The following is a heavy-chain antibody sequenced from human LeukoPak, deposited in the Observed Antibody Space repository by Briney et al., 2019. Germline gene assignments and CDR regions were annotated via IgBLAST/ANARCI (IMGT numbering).Heavy chain of an antibody. V-gene: IGHV3-23*01. Sequence: GGSLRLSCAASGFTFSSYAMSWVRQAPGKGLEWVSAISGSGGSTYYADSVKGRFTISRDNSKDTLYLHMNSLRAEDTAVYYCAKRNSRYQLEYWGQGTLVTVSS. J-gene: IGHJ4*02. CDR2: ISGSGGST. D-gene: IGHD2-2*01. CDR1: GFTFSSYA. CDR3: AKRNSRYQLEY.